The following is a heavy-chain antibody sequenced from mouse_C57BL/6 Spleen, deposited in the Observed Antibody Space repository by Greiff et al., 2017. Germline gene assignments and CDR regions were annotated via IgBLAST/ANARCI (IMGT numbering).Heavy chain of an antibody. CDR3: ARDPIYYDYDAGFAY. V-gene: IGHV3-6*01. J-gene: IGHJ3*01. CDR1: GYSITSGYY. D-gene: IGHD2-4*01. Sequence: ESGPGLVKPSQSLSLTCSVTGYSITSGYYWNWIRQFPGNKLEWMGYISYDGSNNYNPSLKNRISITLDTSTNQFFLKLNSVTTEDTATYYCARDPIYYDYDAGFAYWGQGALVTVSA. CDR2: ISYDGSN.